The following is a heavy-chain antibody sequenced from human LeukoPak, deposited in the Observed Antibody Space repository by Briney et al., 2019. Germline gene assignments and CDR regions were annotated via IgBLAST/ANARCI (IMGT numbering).Heavy chain of an antibody. CDR2: ISSSSSYI. CDR3: ARVGPDILAPVFELYFDY. D-gene: IGHD3-9*01. V-gene: IGHV3-21*04. Sequence: GGSLRLSYAASGFTFSSYSMNWVRQSPGKGLEWVSSISSSSSYIYYADSVKGRFTISRDNAKNSLYLQMNSLRAEDTAVYYCARVGPDILAPVFELYFDYWGQGTLVTVSS. J-gene: IGHJ4*02. CDR1: GFTFSSYS.